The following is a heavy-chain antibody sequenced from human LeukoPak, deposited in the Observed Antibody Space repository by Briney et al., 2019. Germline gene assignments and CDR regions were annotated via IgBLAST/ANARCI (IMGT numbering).Heavy chain of an antibody. V-gene: IGHV3-23*01. CDR1: GFTVSSNY. Sequence: GGSLRLSCAASGFTVSSNYMSWVRQAPGKGLEWVSAISASGGSTYYADSVKGRFTISRDNSKNTLYLQMNSLRAEDTAVYYCAKVIWFGELFFDYWGQGTLVTVSS. J-gene: IGHJ4*02. D-gene: IGHD3-10*01. CDR3: AKVIWFGELFFDY. CDR2: ISASGGST.